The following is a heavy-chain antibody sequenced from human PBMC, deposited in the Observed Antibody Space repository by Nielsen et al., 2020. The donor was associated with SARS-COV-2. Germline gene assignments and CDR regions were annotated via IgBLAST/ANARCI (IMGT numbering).Heavy chain of an antibody. CDR3: ARHVAIAAVSYYFDY. Sequence: GESLKISCAASGFTFSSYAMHWVRQAPGKGLEWVAVISYDGSNKYYADSVKGRFTISRDNSKNTLYLQMNSLRAEDTAVYYCARHVAIAAVSYYFDYWGQGTLVTVSS. J-gene: IGHJ4*02. V-gene: IGHV3-30*04. CDR2: ISYDGSNK. D-gene: IGHD6-13*01. CDR1: GFTFSSYA.